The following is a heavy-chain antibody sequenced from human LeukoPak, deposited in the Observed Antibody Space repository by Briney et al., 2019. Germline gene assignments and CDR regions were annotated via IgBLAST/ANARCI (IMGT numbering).Heavy chain of an antibody. CDR3: ARDQRYCSSSSCAWEPFDY. J-gene: IGHJ4*02. CDR1: GFTFSSYW. CDR2: IKQDGSEK. V-gene: IGHV3-7*03. Sequence: PGWSLRLSCAASGFTFSSYWMSWVRQAPWKGLEWVANIKQDGSEKYYVDSVKGRFTISRDNAKNSLYLQMNSLRDEDTAVYYCARDQRYCSSSSCAWEPFDYWGQGTLVTVSS. D-gene: IGHD2-2*01.